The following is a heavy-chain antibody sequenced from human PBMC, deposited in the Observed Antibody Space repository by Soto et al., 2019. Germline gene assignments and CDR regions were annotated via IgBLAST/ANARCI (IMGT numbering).Heavy chain of an antibody. J-gene: IGHJ4*02. CDR2: INHSGST. D-gene: IGHD3-3*01. V-gene: IGHV4-34*01. Sequence: PSETLSLTCALYGGSFSGHYSTWIRQPPGKGLEWIGEINHSGSTNYSPSLKSRVTISVDTSKNQFSLKLGSVTAADTAVYYCARGGTYYDFWSGDYWGQGTLVTVSS. CDR1: GGSFSGHY. CDR3: ARGGTYYDFWSGDY.